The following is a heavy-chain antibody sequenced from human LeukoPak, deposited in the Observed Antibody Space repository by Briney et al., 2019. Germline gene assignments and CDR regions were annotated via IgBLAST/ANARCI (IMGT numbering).Heavy chain of an antibody. CDR3: ARHARRGGGVIVNFDY. CDR1: GGSISSSSYY. CDR2: IYYSGGT. Sequence: SETLSLTCTVSGGSISSSSYYWGRIRQPPGKGLEWIGSIYYSGGTYYNPSLKSRVTISVDTSKNQFSLKLSSVTAADTAVYYWARHARRGGGVIVNFDYWGQGTLVTVSS. J-gene: IGHJ4*02. V-gene: IGHV4-39*01. D-gene: IGHD3-16*02.